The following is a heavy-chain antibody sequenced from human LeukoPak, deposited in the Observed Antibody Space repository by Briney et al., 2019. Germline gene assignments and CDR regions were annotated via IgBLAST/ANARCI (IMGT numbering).Heavy chain of an antibody. CDR2: IYTSGST. D-gene: IGHD4-23*01. Sequence: PSETLSLTCTVSGGSISSYYWSWIRQPAGKGLEWIGRIYTSGSTNYNPSLKSRVTMSVDTSKNQFSLKRSSVTAADTAVYYCARDRQGKAGYYYYYGMDVWGQGTTVTVSS. J-gene: IGHJ6*02. CDR1: GGSISSYY. V-gene: IGHV4-4*07. CDR3: ARDRQGKAGYYYYYGMDV.